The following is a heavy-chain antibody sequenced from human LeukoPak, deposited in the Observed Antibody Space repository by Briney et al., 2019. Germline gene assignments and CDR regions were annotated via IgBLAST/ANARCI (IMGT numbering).Heavy chain of an antibody. CDR3: ARDRSAYCGGDCFPDVGGDAFDI. J-gene: IGHJ3*02. CDR2: ISSSSSYI. CDR1: GFAFSSYS. V-gene: IGHV3-21*01. D-gene: IGHD2-21*02. Sequence: GGSLRLSCAASGFAFSSYSMNWVRQAPGRGLEWVSSISSSSSYIYYADSVKGRFTISRDNAKNSLYLQMNSLRAEDTAVYYCARDRSAYCGGDCFPDVGGDAFDIWGQGTMVTVSS.